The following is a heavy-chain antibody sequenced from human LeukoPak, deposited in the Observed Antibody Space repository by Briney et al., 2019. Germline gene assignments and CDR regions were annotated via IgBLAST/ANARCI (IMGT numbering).Heavy chain of an antibody. D-gene: IGHD1-14*01. Sequence: ASVEVSCKASGYTFTGYYIHWVRQAPGQGLEWMGWINPNSGGTKYAQKFQGRVIMTRDTSIGTAYMELSRLTSDDTAVYYCARDFISGYYYYYMDVWGQGTTVTVSS. CDR2: INPNSGGT. CDR3: ARDFISGYYYYYMDV. CDR1: GYTFTGYY. V-gene: IGHV1-2*02. J-gene: IGHJ6*02.